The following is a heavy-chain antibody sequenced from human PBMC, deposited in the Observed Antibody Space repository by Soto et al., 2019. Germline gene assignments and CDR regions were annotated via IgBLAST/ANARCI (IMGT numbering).Heavy chain of an antibody. D-gene: IGHD2-2*01. J-gene: IGHJ6*02. CDR2: IYYSGST. Sequence: QVQLQESGPGLVKPSQTLSLTCTVSGGSISSGDYYWSWIRQPPGKGLEWIGYIYYSGSTYYNPSLKSRVTISVDTSKNQCSLKLSSVTAADTAVYYCARDRGCSSTSCYVGAAYYYYYGMDVWGQGTTVTVSS. CDR3: ARDRGCSSTSCYVGAAYYYYYGMDV. CDR1: GGSISSGDYY. V-gene: IGHV4-30-4*01.